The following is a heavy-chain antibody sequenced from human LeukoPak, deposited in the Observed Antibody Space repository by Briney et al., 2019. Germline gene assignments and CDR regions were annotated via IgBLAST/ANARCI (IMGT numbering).Heavy chain of an antibody. J-gene: IGHJ4*02. CDR3: VRVKGTYFDF. D-gene: IGHD1-1*01. Sequence: GGSLRLSCAASGFPFSSYSMNWVRQAPGKGLEWVSHISASGSNIYYLDSVKGRFTVSRDNAMNSLFLQMDRPRAEDTAVYYCVRVKGTYFDFWGQGTLVTVSS. CDR2: ISASGSNI. V-gene: IGHV3-48*01. CDR1: GFPFSSYS.